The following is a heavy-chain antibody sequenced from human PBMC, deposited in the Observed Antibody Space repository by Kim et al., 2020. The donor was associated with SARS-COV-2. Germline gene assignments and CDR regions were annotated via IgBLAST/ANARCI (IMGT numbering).Heavy chain of an antibody. Sequence: QKLQGRVTMTTDTSTSTAYMELRSLRSDDTAVYYCARDRKVAAAGRTFDYWGQGTLVTVSS. CDR3: ARDRKVAAAGRTFDY. D-gene: IGHD6-13*01. V-gene: IGHV1-18*01. J-gene: IGHJ4*02.